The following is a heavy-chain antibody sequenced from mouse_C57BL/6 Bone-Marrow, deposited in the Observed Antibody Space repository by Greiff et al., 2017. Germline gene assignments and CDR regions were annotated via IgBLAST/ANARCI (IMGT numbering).Heavy chain of an antibody. J-gene: IGHJ4*01. V-gene: IGHV5-4*01. CDR3: ARGWDYYAMDY. CDR2: ISDGGSYT. CDR1: GFTFSSYA. D-gene: IGHD4-1*01. Sequence: EVQLVESGGGLVKPGGSLKLSCAASGFTFSSYAMSWVRQTPEKRLEWVATISDGGSYTYYPDNVKGRFTISRDNAKNNLYLQMSQLKSEDTAMYYCARGWDYYAMDYWGQGTSVTVSS.